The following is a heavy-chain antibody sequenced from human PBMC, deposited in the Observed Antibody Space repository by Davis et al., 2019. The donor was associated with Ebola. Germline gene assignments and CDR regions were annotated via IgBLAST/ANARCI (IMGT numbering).Heavy chain of an antibody. J-gene: IGHJ4*02. CDR2: IIPIFGTA. CDR1: GGTFSSYA. CDR3: ARDRNWLPYDY. V-gene: IGHV1-69*06. Sequence: AASVKVSCKASGGTFSSYAISWVRQAPGQGLEWMGGIIPIFGTANYAQKFQGRVTITADKSTSTAYMELSSLRSEDTAVYYCARDRNWLPYDYWGQGTLVTVSS. D-gene: IGHD1-14*01.